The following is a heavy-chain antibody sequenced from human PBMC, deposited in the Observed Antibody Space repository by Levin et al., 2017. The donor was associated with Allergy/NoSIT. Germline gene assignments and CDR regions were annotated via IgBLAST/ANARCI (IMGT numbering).Heavy chain of an antibody. Sequence: ASVKVSCKASGYTFTSYAMHWVRQAPGQRLEWMGWINAGNGNTKYSQKFQGRVTITRDTSASTAYMELSSLRSEDTAVYYCARDRYCSSTSCSNDAFDIWGQGTMVTVSS. CDR1: GYTFTSYA. D-gene: IGHD2-2*01. CDR2: INAGNGNT. CDR3: ARDRYCSSTSCSNDAFDI. J-gene: IGHJ3*02. V-gene: IGHV1-3*01.